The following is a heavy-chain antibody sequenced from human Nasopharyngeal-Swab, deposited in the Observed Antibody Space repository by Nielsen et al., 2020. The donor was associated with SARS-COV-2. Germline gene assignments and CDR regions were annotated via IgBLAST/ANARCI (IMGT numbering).Heavy chain of an antibody. CDR3: ARRVPPFSSSWYQRYYYYYMDV. J-gene: IGHJ6*03. V-gene: IGHV1-8*01. CDR2: ISAYNGNT. Sequence: WVRQAPGQGLEWMGWISAYNGNTNYAQKFQGRVTMTRNTSISTAYMELSSLRSEDTAVYYCARRVPPFSSSWYQRYYYYYMDVWGKGTTVTVSS. D-gene: IGHD6-13*01.